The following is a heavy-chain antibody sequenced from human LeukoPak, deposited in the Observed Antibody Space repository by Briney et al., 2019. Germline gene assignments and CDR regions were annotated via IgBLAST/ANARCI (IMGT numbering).Heavy chain of an antibody. V-gene: IGHV3-9*01. CDR2: ISWNSGSI. CDR1: GFTFDDYA. CDR3: TTDVGMVRGVDYYYYYMDV. J-gene: IGHJ6*03. Sequence: GGSLRLSCAASGFTFDDYAMHWVRQAPGKGLEWVSGISWNSGSIGYADSVKGRFTISRDNSKNTLYLQMNSLKTEDTAVYYCTTDVGMVRGVDYYYYYMDVWGKGTTVTISS. D-gene: IGHD3-10*01.